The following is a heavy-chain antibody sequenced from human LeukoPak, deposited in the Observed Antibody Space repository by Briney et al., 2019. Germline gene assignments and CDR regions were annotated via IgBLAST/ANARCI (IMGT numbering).Heavy chain of an antibody. V-gene: IGHV4-61*02. CDR2: IYTSGST. D-gene: IGHD5-18*01. CDR3: ARELQLWLPFDY. Sequence: SQTLSLTCTVSGGSISSGSYYWSWIRQPAGKGLEWIGRIYTSGSTNYNPSLKSRVTISVDTSKNQFSLKLSSVTAADTAVYYCARELQLWLPFDYWGQGTLVTVSS. CDR1: GGSISSGSYY. J-gene: IGHJ4*02.